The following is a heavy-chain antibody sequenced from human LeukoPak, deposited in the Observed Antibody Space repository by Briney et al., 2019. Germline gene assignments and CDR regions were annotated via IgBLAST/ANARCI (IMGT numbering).Heavy chain of an antibody. V-gene: IGHV4-31*03. J-gene: IGHJ5*01. D-gene: IGHD5-18*01. CDR1: GDSISRGYY. CDR3: ASGYGSGWFDS. Sequence: SETLSLTCTVSGDSISRGYYWAWIRQPPGKGLEWIGYIHSSGNTYYNPSLQNRLIISRDTNEDPLSLTLTSVTAADTAVYFCASGYGSGWFDSWGQGTQVTVSS. CDR2: IHSSGNT.